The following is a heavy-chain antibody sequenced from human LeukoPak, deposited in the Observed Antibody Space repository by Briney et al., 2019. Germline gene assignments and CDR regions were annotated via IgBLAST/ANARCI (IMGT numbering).Heavy chain of an antibody. V-gene: IGHV3-21*01. Sequence: GGSLRLSCAASGFTFSSYSMNWVRQAPGKGLEWVSSISSSSSYIYYAASVKGRFTISRDNAKNSLYLQMNSLRAADTAVYYCAREEVTAIPAYWGQGTLVTVSS. CDR2: ISSSSSYI. J-gene: IGHJ4*02. CDR1: GFTFSSYS. D-gene: IGHD2-21*02. CDR3: AREEVTAIPAY.